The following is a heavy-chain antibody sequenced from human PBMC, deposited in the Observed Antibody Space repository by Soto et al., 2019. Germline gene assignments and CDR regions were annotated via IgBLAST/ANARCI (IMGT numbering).Heavy chain of an antibody. V-gene: IGHV1-46*03. CDR3: ARDGPRGGSSPHRDYYYYMDV. J-gene: IGHJ6*03. Sequence: ASVKVSCKASGYTFTSYYMHWVRQAPGQGLEWMGIINPSGGSTSYAQKCQGRVTMTRDTSTSTVYMELSSLRSEDTAVYYCARDGPRGGSSPHRDYYYYMDVWGKGTTVTVSS. D-gene: IGHD6-13*01. CDR1: GYTFTSYY. CDR2: INPSGGST.